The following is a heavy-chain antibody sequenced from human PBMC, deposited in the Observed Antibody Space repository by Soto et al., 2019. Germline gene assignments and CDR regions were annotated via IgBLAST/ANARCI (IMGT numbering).Heavy chain of an antibody. CDR3: ASSGFWSGYCLDY. CDR2: IWYDGSNK. V-gene: IGHV3-33*01. J-gene: IGHJ4*02. D-gene: IGHD3-3*01. CDR1: GFTFSSYG. Sequence: PGGSLRLSCAASGFTFSSYGMHWVRQAPGKGLEWVAVIWYDGSNKYYADSVKGRFTISRDNSKNTLYLQMNSLRAEDTAVYYCASSGFWSGYCLDYWGQGTLVTV.